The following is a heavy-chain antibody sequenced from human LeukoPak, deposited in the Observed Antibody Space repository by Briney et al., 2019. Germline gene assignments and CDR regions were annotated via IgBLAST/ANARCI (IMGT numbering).Heavy chain of an antibody. J-gene: IGHJ4*02. V-gene: IGHV3-64*01. CDR1: GFTFSSYA. CDR2: ISSNGGST. D-gene: IGHD3-10*01. Sequence: GGSLRLSCAASGFTFSSYAMYWVRQAPGKGLEYVSVISSNGGSTYYANSVKGRFTISRDNSKNTLYLQMGSLRAEDMAVYYCARGGLLWFGELSGYWGQGTLVTVSS. CDR3: ARGGLLWFGELSGY.